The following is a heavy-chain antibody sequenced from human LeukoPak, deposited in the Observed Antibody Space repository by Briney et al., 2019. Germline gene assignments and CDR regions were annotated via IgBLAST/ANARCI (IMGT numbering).Heavy chain of an antibody. CDR2: IYYSGST. J-gene: IGHJ4*02. D-gene: IGHD6-19*01. CDR1: GGSMNSHY. Sequence: SETLSLTCAVSGGSMNSHYWSWIRQPPGKGLEWIGYIYYSGSTNYNPSLKSRVTISVDTSKNQFSLKLSSVTAADTAAYYCARLKDSSGWYVIGYWGQGTLVTVSS. CDR3: ARLKDSSGWYVIGY. V-gene: IGHV4-59*08.